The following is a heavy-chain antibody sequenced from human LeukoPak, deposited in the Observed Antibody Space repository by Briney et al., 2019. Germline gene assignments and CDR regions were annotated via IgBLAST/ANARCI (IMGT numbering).Heavy chain of an antibody. V-gene: IGHV4-59*01. J-gene: IGHJ4*02. CDR3: ARASTTFDD. D-gene: IGHD1-14*01. Sequence: SETLSLTCSVSGGSLTSYYRSWIRQPPGKGLEWIGHVSDGGRTNYSPSLRSRVSISVDTSKNQFSLKLNSLTAADTAVYFCARASTTFDDWGQGTLVTVSS. CDR2: VSDGGRT. CDR1: GGSLTSYY.